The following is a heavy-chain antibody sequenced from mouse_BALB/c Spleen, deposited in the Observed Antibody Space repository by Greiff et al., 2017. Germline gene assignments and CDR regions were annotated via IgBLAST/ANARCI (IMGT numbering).Heavy chain of an antibody. Sequence: VQLKESGAELAKPGASVKMSCKASGYTFTSYWMHWVKQRPGQGLEWIGYINPSTGYTEYNQKFKDKATLTADKSSSTAYMQLSSLTSEDSAVYYCARSEGYPFDYWGQGTTLTVSS. CDR3: ARSEGYPFDY. CDR1: GYTFTSYW. D-gene: IGHD2-2*01. V-gene: IGHV1-7*01. CDR2: INPSTGYT. J-gene: IGHJ2*01.